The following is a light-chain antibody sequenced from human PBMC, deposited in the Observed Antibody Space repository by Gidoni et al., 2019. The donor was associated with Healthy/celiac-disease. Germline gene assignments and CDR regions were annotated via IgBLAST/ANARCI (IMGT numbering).Light chain of an antibody. CDR1: QTISSY. CDR3: QQSYSTCT. V-gene: IGKV1-39*01. Sequence: DIHMPQSPSPLAASVGTRFTITCRASQTISSYLNWYQQKRGKAPKLLIYAASSLQRGVPSGFGGSGSGTDFTLTISSLQPEDFATYYCQQSYSTCTFGEGTKVEIK. CDR2: AAS. J-gene: IGKJ4*01.